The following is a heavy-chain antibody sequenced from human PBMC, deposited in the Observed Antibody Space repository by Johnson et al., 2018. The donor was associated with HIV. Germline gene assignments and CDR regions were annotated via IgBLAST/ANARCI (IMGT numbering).Heavy chain of an antibody. Sequence: QVQLVESWGGVVQPGRSLRLSCAASGFTFSSYGMHWVRQAPGKGLEWVAVISYDGRNKYYADFVKGRFIISRDNSKNMTNLQMNGLSGEDTADYYCVRDQGSGWQTNAFDIWGQGTRVTVSS. J-gene: IGHJ3*02. D-gene: IGHD6-19*01. V-gene: IGHV3-30*03. CDR3: VRDQGSGWQTNAFDI. CDR1: GFTFSSYG. CDR2: ISYDGRNK.